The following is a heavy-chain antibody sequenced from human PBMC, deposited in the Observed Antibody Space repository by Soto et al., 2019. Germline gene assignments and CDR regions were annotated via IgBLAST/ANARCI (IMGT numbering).Heavy chain of an antibody. Sequence: SETLSLTCTVSGGSISSYYWSWIRQPPGKGLEWIGYIYYSGSTNYNPSLKSRVTISVDTSKNQFSLKLSSVTAADTAVYYCARHGGSIVVVVAATGAFDIWGQGTMVTVSS. CDR1: GGSISSYY. CDR3: ARHGGSIVVVVAATGAFDI. V-gene: IGHV4-59*08. CDR2: IYYSGST. D-gene: IGHD2-15*01. J-gene: IGHJ3*02.